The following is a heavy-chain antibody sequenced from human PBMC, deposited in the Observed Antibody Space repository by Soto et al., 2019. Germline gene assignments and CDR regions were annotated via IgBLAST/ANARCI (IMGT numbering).Heavy chain of an antibody. CDR1: GGSISSYY. V-gene: IGHV4-59*01. Sequence: SETLSLTCTVSGGSISSYYWSWIRQPPGKGLEWIGYIYYSGSTNYNPSLKSRVTISVDTSKNQFSLKLSSVTAADTAVYYCARGPSSSYRTSHYYYYMDVWGKGTTVTVSS. D-gene: IGHD6-6*01. CDR2: IYYSGST. J-gene: IGHJ6*03. CDR3: ARGPSSSYRTSHYYYYMDV.